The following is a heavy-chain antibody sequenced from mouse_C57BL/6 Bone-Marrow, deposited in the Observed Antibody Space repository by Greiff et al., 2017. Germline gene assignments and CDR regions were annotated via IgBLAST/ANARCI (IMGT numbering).Heavy chain of an antibody. CDR1: GFTFSDYG. Sequence: EVKLVESGGGLVKPGGSLKLSCAASGFTFSDYGMHWVRQAPEKGLEWVAYISSGSSTIYYADTVKGRFTISRDNAKNTLFLQMTSLRSEDTAMYYCARPYDYDWFAYWGQETLVTVSA. D-gene: IGHD2-4*01. CDR2: ISSGSSTI. V-gene: IGHV5-17*01. J-gene: IGHJ3*01. CDR3: ARPYDYDWFAY.